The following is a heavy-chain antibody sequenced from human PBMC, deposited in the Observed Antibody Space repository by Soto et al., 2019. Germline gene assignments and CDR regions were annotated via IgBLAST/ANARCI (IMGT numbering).Heavy chain of an antibody. D-gene: IGHD2-15*01. J-gene: IGHJ3*02. V-gene: IGHV4-59*11. CDR2: IYHTVNT. Sequence: SETLSLTFIVSGVSIGSHFWSWIRQAPGKGPELVGYIYHTVNTKYNPALKSRVTISMDTSKNQLSLQLSSVTAADTAVYYCARLQYTVVTALDIWGQGTMVTVSS. CDR1: GVSIGSHF. CDR3: ARLQYTVVTALDI.